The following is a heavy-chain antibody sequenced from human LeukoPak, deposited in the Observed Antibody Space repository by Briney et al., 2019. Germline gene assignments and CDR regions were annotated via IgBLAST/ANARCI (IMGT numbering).Heavy chain of an antibody. D-gene: IGHD5-18*01. CDR1: GFIFNNYA. Sequence: PGGSLRPSCAASGFIFNNYAMHWVRQAPGKGLEYVSVVTSNGANTYYGTSVKGRFTVSRDNSKNLVFLDMASLRPEDTAVYFCARSGYIYGTLLDFWGQGTSVTVSP. J-gene: IGHJ1*01. CDR3: ARSGYIYGTLLDF. V-gene: IGHV3-64*01. CDR2: VTSNGANT.